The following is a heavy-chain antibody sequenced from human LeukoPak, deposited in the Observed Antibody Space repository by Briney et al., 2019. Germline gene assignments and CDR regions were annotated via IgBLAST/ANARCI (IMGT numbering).Heavy chain of an antibody. CDR3: ARDFSTWYSIDY. D-gene: IGHD2-15*01. J-gene: IGHJ4*02. V-gene: IGHV3-30-3*01. CDR2: ISYHAAVK. CDR1: GFTLRSYA. Sequence: GGSLRLSCAVSGFTLRSYAIHSVRQAPGKGLQWVAFISYHAAVKYYADSVRGRFTVSRDNSKNTLSLQMNSLRPEDTAVYYCARDFSTWYSIDYWGRGTLVTVSS.